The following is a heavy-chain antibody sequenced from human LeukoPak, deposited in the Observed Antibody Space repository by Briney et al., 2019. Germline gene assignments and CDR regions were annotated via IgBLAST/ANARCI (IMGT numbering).Heavy chain of an antibody. V-gene: IGHV3-53*01. J-gene: IGHJ4*02. CDR3: ARGPRGDGYNDY. Sequence: GGSLRPSCAASGFTVSSNYMSWVRQAPGKGLEWVSVIYSDGSTYYADSVKGRFTISRDNSKNTLYLQMNSLRAEDTAVYYCARGPRGDGYNDYWGQGTLVTVSS. D-gene: IGHD5-24*01. CDR2: IYSDGST. CDR1: GFTVSSNY.